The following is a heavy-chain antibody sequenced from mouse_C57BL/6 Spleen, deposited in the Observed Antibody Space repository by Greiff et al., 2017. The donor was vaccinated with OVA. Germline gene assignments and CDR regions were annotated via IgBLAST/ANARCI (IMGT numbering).Heavy chain of an antibody. Sequence: EVMLVESGAELVRPGASVKLSCTASGFNIKDDYMHWVKQRPEQGLEWIGWIDPENGDTEYASKFQGKATITADTSSNTAYLQLSSLTSEDTAVYYCTLSSPFAYWGQGTLVTVSA. D-gene: IGHD1-1*01. CDR1: GFNIKDDY. J-gene: IGHJ3*01. V-gene: IGHV14-4*01. CDR3: TLSSPFAY. CDR2: IDPENGDT.